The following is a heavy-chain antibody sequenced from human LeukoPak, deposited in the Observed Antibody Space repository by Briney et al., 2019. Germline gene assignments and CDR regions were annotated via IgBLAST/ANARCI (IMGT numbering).Heavy chain of an antibody. CDR3: ARDSPLCDWSGDCRPQYFQH. CDR2: INHSGST. D-gene: IGHD2-21*02. V-gene: IGHV4-34*01. Sequence: SETLSLTCAVYGGSFSGYYWSWIRQPPGKGLEWIGEINHSGSTNYNPSLKSRVTISVDTSKNQFSLRLSSVTAADTAVYYCARDSPLCDWSGDCRPQYFQHWGQGTLVTVSS. CDR1: GGSFSGYY. J-gene: IGHJ1*01.